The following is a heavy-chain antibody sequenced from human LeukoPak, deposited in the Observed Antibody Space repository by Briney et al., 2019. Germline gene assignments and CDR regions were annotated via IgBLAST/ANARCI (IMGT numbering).Heavy chain of an antibody. J-gene: IGHJ3*02. CDR3: ARQYCVGDCYPEPDAFDI. V-gene: IGHV5-51*01. Sequence: GESLKISCKGSGFSLTNYWIGWVRQVPGKGLDWMGIIYPGDSDTRYSPSFQGQVTISADKSINTAHLQWSSLKASDTAMYYCARQYCVGDCYPEPDAFDIWGQGTMVTVSS. D-gene: IGHD2-21*02. CDR1: GFSLTNYW. CDR2: IYPGDSDT.